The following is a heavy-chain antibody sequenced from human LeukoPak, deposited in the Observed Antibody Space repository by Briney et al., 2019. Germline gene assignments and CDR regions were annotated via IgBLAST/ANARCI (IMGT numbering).Heavy chain of an antibody. CDR3: ARSVEGYCSGGSCYSYYYYMDV. D-gene: IGHD2-15*01. J-gene: IGHJ6*03. CDR2: SYYSGST. CDR1: GGSISSYY. Sequence: SETLSLTCTVSGGSISSYYWSWIRQPPGKGLEWIGYSYYSGSTNYNPSLKSRVTISVDTSKTQFSLKLSSVTAADTAVYYCARSVEGYCSGGSCYSYYYYMDVWGKGTTVTVSS. V-gene: IGHV4-59*01.